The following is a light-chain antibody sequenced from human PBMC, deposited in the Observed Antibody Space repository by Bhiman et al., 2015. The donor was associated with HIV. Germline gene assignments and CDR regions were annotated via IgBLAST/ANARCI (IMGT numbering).Light chain of an antibody. V-gene: IGLV2-23*02. CDR3: SSYAGDNNLV. CDR1: SSDIGSYSF. J-gene: IGLJ2*01. Sequence: QSALTQPASVSGSPGQSITISCTGTSSDIGSYSFVSWYQQHPGKAPKLIIYDVNKRPSGLSNRFSGSKSGNTASLTISGLQAEDEADYYCSSYAGDNNLVFGGGTKLTVL. CDR2: DVN.